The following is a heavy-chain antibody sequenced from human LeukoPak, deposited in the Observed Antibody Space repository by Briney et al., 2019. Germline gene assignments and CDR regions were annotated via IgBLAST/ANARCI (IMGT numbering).Heavy chain of an antibody. CDR3: ARERRDASNCPYYTYYLDV. D-gene: IGHD5-24*01. V-gene: IGHV4-59*08. Sequence: PSETLSLTCSVSGGSISPHYWSWIRQSPEKGLEWIGFIYHSGTTTYNPSLQSRVTISVDTSKNQFSLKVTSVTAADTAAYFCARERRDASNCPYYTYYLDVWGKGTAVTVSS. CDR2: IYHSGTT. CDR1: GGSISPHY. J-gene: IGHJ6*03.